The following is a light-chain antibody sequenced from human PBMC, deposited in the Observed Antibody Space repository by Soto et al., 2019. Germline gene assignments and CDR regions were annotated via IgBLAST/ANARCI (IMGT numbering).Light chain of an antibody. Sequence: DIQMTQSPSTLSASVGDRVTITCRASQSISSWLAWYQKKPGKAPKHLIYKASSLDSGVPSRFSGSGSGTEFTLTISSLQPDDFATYYCQQYNSYSVLGQGTKLEIK. CDR1: QSISSW. CDR2: KAS. V-gene: IGKV1-5*03. CDR3: QQYNSYSV. J-gene: IGKJ2*01.